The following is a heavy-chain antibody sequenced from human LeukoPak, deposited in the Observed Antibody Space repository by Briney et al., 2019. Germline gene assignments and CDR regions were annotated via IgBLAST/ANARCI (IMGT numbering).Heavy chain of an antibody. CDR1: GGSISSYY. J-gene: IGHJ5*02. V-gene: IGHV4-59*01. CDR2: IYYSGSN. CDR3: ARGWYNWNDEYWFDP. D-gene: IGHD1-1*01. Sequence: SETLSLTCTASGGSISSYYWSWIRQPPGKGLEWIGYIYYSGSNNYNPSLKSRVTISVDTSKSQFSLKLSSVTAADTAVYYCARGWYNWNDEYWFDPWGQGTLVTVSS.